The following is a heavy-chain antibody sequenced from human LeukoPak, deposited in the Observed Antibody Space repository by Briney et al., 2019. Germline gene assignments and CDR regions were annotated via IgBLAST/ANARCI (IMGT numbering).Heavy chain of an antibody. J-gene: IGHJ4*02. CDR2: FDPEDGET. CDR1: GYTFTSYY. CDR3: ATHQYWNDGRFRDY. V-gene: IGHV1-24*01. Sequence: ASVKVSCKASGYTFTSYYMHWVRQAPGKGLEWMGGFDPEDGETIYAQKFQGRVTMTEDTSTDTAYMELSSLRSEDTAVYYCATHQYWNDGRFRDYWGQGTLVTVSS. D-gene: IGHD1-1*01.